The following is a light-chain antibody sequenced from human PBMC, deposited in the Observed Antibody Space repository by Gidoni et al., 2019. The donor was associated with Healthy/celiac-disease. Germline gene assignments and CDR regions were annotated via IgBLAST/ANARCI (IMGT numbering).Light chain of an antibody. CDR1: QSVSSN. Sequence: VMTQSPATLSVSPGERATLPCRASQSVSSNLAWYQQKPGQAPRLLIYGASTRATGIPARFSGSGSGTEFTLTISSLQSEDFAVYYCQQYNNWPRTFGQXTKVEIK. J-gene: IGKJ1*01. V-gene: IGKV3-15*01. CDR3: QQYNNWPRT. CDR2: GAS.